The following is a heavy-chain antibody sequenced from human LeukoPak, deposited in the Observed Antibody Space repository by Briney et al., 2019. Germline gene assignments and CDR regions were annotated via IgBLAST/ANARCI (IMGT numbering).Heavy chain of an antibody. J-gene: IGHJ2*01. D-gene: IGHD5-12*01. Sequence: GESLKISCKGSGYTFTNYWIGWVRHMPGKGLEWMGIIYPGDADTTYRPSFQGQVTISADKSISTAYLQWSSLKASDTAMYYCARRERSGAWFFDLWGRGTLVTVSS. CDR2: IYPGDADT. CDR3: ARRERSGAWFFDL. CDR1: GYTFTNYW. V-gene: IGHV5-51*01.